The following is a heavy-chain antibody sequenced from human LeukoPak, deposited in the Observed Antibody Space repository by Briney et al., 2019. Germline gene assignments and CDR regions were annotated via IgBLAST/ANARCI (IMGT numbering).Heavy chain of an antibody. D-gene: IGHD1-7*01. CDR1: GFTFSRYP. Sequence: GSLRLSCAASGFTFSRYPMHWVRQPPGKGLEYIGSINYRGSTYYNPSLKSRVTLSVDTSKNQFSLKLNSVTAADTAVYYCARDVSWNYWLGDYYMDVWGQGTKVTVSS. V-gene: IGHV4-39*07. CDR3: ARDVSWNYWLGDYYMDV. J-gene: IGHJ6*03. CDR2: INYRGST.